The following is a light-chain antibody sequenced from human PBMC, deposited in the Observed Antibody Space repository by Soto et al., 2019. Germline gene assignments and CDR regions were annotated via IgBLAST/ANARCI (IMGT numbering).Light chain of an antibody. J-gene: IGKJ1*01. V-gene: IGKV1-27*01. CDR2: AAS. CDR1: QAISNY. Sequence: DIQMTQSTSSLSASVGDRVIITCRASQAISNYLAWFQQKPGKVPKLLIYAASTLQSGVPSRFSGSGSGTDFTLTISSLQPEDVATYYCQKYNSAPWTFGQGTKVEIK. CDR3: QKYNSAPWT.